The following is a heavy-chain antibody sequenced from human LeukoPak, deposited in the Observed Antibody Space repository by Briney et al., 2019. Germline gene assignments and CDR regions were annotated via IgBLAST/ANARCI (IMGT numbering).Heavy chain of an antibody. V-gene: IGHV3-23*01. J-gene: IGHJ4*02. D-gene: IGHD1-26*01. Sequence: PGGSLRLSCAASGFTFSSSAMSWVRQAPGKGLEWVSAISNNGGYTYYADSVQGRFTISRDNSKSTLCLQMNSLRAEDTAVYYCAKVYSGSSDIFDYWGQGTLVTVSS. CDR1: GFTFSSSA. CDR3: AKVYSGSSDIFDY. CDR2: ISNNGGYT.